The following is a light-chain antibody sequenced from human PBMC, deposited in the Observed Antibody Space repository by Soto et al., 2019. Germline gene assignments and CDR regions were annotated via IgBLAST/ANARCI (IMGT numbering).Light chain of an antibody. CDR3: QHYNSYSEA. CDR2: KAS. V-gene: IGKV1-5*03. J-gene: IGKJ1*01. CDR1: QTISSW. Sequence: IQMTQSPSTLSGSVGDRVTITCGASQTISSWFAWYQQKPGKAPKLLIYKASTLKSGVPSRFSGSGSGTEFTLTISSLQPDDFATYYCQHYNSYSEAFGQGTKVDIK.